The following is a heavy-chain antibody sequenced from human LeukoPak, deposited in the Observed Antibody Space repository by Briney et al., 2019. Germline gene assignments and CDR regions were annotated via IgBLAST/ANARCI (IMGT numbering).Heavy chain of an antibody. CDR2: IYSGGST. D-gene: IGHD2-2*01. CDR1: GFTVSSNY. V-gene: IGHV3-53*01. Sequence: GGSLRLSCAAYGFTVSSNYMSWVRQAPGKGLEWVSVIYSGGSTYYADSVKGRFTISRDNSKNTLYLQMNSLRAEDTAVYYCAFGTETQLLTFHYWGQGTLVTVSS. J-gene: IGHJ4*02. CDR3: AFGTETQLLTFHY.